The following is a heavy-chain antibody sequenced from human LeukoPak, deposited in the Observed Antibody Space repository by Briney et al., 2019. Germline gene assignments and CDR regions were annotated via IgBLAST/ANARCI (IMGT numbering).Heavy chain of an antibody. CDR1: GGSISSGGYY. V-gene: IGHV4-31*03. CDR3: ASRIMITFGGVIAFDY. J-gene: IGHJ4*02. Sequence: SETLSLTCTVSGGSISSGGYYWSWIRQHPGKGLEWIGYIYYSGSTYYNPSLKSRVTISVDTSKNQFSLKLSSVTAADTAVYYCASRIMITFGGVIAFDYWGQGTLVTVSS. D-gene: IGHD3-16*02. CDR2: IYYSGST.